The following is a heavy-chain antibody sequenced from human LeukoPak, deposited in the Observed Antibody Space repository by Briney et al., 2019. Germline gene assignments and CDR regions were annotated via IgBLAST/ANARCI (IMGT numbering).Heavy chain of an antibody. CDR3: ARVTGYMIEDYFDY. CDR2: IYHSGST. Sequence: SETLSLTCTVSGYSISSGYYWGWIRQPPGKGLEWIASIYHSGSTYYNPSLKSRVTISVDTSKNQFSLKLSSVTAADTAVYYCARVTGYMIEDYFDYWGQGTLVTVSS. V-gene: IGHV4-38-2*02. CDR1: GYSISSGYY. D-gene: IGHD3-22*01. J-gene: IGHJ4*02.